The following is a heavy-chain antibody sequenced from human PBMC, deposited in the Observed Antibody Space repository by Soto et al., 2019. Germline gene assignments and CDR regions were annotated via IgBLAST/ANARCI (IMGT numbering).Heavy chain of an antibody. CDR1: GYTFTSYG. CDR2: ISAYNGNT. V-gene: IGHV1-18*01. J-gene: IGHJ4*02. D-gene: IGHD3-16*02. CDR3: ARAMITFGGVIVALYYFDS. Sequence: QVQLVQSGADVKKPGASVKVSCKASGYTFTSYGISWVRQAPGQGLEWMGWISAYNGNTNYAQKLQGRVTITTATATSTAYMELRSRRSDYTAVYYCARAMITFGGVIVALYYFDSWGQGTLVTVSS.